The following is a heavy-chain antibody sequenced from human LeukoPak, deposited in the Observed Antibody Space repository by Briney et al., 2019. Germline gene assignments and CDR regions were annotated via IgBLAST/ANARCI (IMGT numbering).Heavy chain of an antibody. V-gene: IGHV3-30*18. Sequence: GGSLRLSCAASGFTFSSYGMHWVRQAPGKGLEWVAVISYDGSNKYYADSVKGRFTISRDNSKNTLYLQMSSLRAEDTAVYYCAKGRPYPAVGSSHFDYWGQGTLVTVSS. CDR3: AKGRPYPAVGSSHFDY. CDR2: ISYDGSNK. J-gene: IGHJ4*02. D-gene: IGHD3-10*01. CDR1: GFTFSSYG.